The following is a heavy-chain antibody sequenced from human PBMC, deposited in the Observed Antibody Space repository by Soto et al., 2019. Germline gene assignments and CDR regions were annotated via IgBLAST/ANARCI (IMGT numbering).Heavy chain of an antibody. Sequence: SETLSLTCAVYGGSFSCYYWSWIRQPPGKGLEWIGEINHSGSTNYNLSLKSRVTISVDTSKNQFSLKLSSVTAADTAVYYCARLXLFHSYGQTYYYYGMDVWGQGTTVTVSS. CDR1: GGSFSCYY. J-gene: IGHJ6*02. V-gene: IGHV4-34*01. CDR3: ARLXLFHSYGQTYYYYGMDV. CDR2: INHSGST. D-gene: IGHD5-18*01.